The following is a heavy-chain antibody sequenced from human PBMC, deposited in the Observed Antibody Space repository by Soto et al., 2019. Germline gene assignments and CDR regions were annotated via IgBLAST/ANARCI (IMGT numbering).Heavy chain of an antibody. CDR1: GYTFTGYY. D-gene: IGHD4-17*01. V-gene: IGHV1-2*02. J-gene: IGHJ3*02. CDR3: ARDTDLKPHAFDI. CDR2: INPNSGGT. Sequence: GASVKVSCKASGYTFTGYYMHWVRQAPGQGLEWMGWINPNSGGTNYAQKFQGRVTMTRDTSISTAYMELSRLRSDDTAVYYCARDTDLKPHAFDIWGQGTMVTVSS.